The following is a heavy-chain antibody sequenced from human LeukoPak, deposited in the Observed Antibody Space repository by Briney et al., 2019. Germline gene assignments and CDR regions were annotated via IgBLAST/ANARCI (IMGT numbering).Heavy chain of an antibody. V-gene: IGHV3-7*01. CDR1: GFTFSSYE. D-gene: IGHD3/OR15-3a*01. Sequence: GGSLRLSCAASGFTFSSYEMNWVRQAPGRGLEWVANIKLDGTQKNYIQSVRGRFTISRDNARNSLYLQLSSLRAEDTAVYYCTRDFWTDYWGQGTLVTVSS. CDR2: IKLDGTQK. J-gene: IGHJ4*02. CDR3: TRDFWTDY.